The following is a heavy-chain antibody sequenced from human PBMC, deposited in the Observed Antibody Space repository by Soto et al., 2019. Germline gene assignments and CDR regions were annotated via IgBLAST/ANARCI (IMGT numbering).Heavy chain of an antibody. CDR2: INPSGGST. CDR3: ARGGSPAGGGYWFDP. D-gene: IGHD3-10*01. CDR1: GYTFTSYY. Sequence: DSVKVSCKASGYTFTSYYMHWVRQAPGQGLEWMGIINPSGGSTSYAQKFQGRVTMTRDTSTSTVYMELSSLRSEDTAVYYCARGGSPAGGGYWFDPWGQGTLVTVSS. V-gene: IGHV1-46*01. J-gene: IGHJ5*02.